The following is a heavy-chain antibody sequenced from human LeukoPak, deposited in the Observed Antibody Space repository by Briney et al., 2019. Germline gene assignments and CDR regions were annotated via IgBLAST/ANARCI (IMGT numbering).Heavy chain of an antibody. J-gene: IGHJ4*02. D-gene: IGHD2-15*01. CDR1: GGSISSYY. V-gene: IGHV4-59*08. CDR2: IYYSGST. CDR3: ARLGYCSGGSCYSRGFDY. Sequence: PSETLSLTCTVSGGSISSYYWSWIRQPPGKGLEWIGCIYYSGSTNYDPSLKSRVTISVDTSKNQFSLKLSSVTAADTAVYYCARLGYCSGGSCYSRGFDYWGQGTLVTVSS.